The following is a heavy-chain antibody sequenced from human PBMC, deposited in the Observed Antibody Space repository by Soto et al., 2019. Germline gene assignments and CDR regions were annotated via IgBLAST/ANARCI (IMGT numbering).Heavy chain of an antibody. J-gene: IGHJ4*01. CDR2: ISGTGVLM. CDR3: TKMRKSSSCTEDN. V-gene: IGHV3-23*01. Sequence: EVQLLESGGGLVQPGGSLRLSCAASGFTFSSYAMTWVRQAPGKGLVWVSGISGTGVLMYYADSVKGRFSVSRDNSRYTLDLQMKSLGVEDTALYQGTKMRKSSSCTEDNLGQGTLVTVSS. D-gene: IGHD2-2*01. CDR1: GFTFSSYA.